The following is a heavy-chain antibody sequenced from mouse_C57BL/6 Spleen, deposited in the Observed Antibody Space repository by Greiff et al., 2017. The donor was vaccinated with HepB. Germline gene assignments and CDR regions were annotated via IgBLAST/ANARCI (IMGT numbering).Heavy chain of an antibody. CDR1: GYTFTSYW. J-gene: IGHJ2*01. V-gene: IGHV1-64*01. Sequence: QVQLQQPGAELVKPGASVKLSCKASGYTFTSYWMHWVKQRPGQGLEWIGMIHPNSGSTNYNEKFKSKATLTVDKSSSTAYMQLSSLTSEDSAVYYCARRTTVVGSFDYWGQGTTLTVSS. CDR3: ARRTTVVGSFDY. CDR2: IHPNSGST. D-gene: IGHD1-1*01.